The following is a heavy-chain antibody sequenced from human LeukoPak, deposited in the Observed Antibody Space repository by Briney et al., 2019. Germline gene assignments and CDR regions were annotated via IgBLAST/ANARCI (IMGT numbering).Heavy chain of an antibody. J-gene: IGHJ4*02. Sequence: PSETLSLTCAVSGGSISSGGYSWSWIRQSPGKGLEWIGYIYHSGSTYYNPSLKSRVTISVDRSKNQFSLKLSSVTAADTAVYYCASQLVCYDSSGWFDYWGQGTLVTVSS. V-gene: IGHV4-30-2*06. CDR3: ASQLVCYDSSGWFDY. CDR1: GGSISSGGYS. D-gene: IGHD3-22*01. CDR2: IYHSGST.